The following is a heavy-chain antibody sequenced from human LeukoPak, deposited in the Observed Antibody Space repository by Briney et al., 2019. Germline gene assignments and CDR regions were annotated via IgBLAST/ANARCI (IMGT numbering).Heavy chain of an antibody. J-gene: IGHJ4*02. V-gene: IGHV4-4*07. CDR3: ARQPAYSSSWNFDY. CDR1: GGSISSYY. Sequence: SETRSLTCTVSGGSISSYYWSWIRQPAGKGREGIGRIYTSGSTIYHPSLKSRVTMSVDTSKNQFSQKLSSVTASDTAVYYCARQPAYSSSWNFDYWGQGTLVTVSS. CDR2: IYTSGST. D-gene: IGHD6-13*01.